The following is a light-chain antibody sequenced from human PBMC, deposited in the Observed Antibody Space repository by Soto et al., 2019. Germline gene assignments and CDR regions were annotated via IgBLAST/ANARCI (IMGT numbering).Light chain of an antibody. CDR2: GPS. CDR1: QSVLYSSNNKNY. V-gene: IGKV4-1*01. J-gene: IGKJ1*01. CDR3: QQYNNWPRT. Sequence: DIVMTQSPDSLAVSMGERATINCKSSQSVLYSSNNKNYLAWYQQKPGQAPRLLIYGPSTRATGIPARFSGSGSGTEFTLTISSLQSEDFALYYCQQYNNWPRTFGQGTKVDIK.